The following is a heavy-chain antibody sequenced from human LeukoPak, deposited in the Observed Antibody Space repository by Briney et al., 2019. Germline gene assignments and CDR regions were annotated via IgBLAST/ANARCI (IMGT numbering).Heavy chain of an antibody. CDR3: AREGSYYDSGGRYAFDT. J-gene: IGHJ3*02. V-gene: IGHV3-48*02. Sequence: GGSLRLSCAASGFTFSNYNMNWVRQAPGKGLEWVSFIFTTSSSIYYTDSVKGRFTISRDNAKNSLFLQMVSLRDEDTAVYYCAREGSYYDSGGRYAFDTWGQGTMVTVSS. CDR1: GFTFSNYN. D-gene: IGHD3-22*01. CDR2: IFTTSSSI.